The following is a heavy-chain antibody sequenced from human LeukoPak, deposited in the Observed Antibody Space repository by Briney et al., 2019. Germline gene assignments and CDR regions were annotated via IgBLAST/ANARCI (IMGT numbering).Heavy chain of an antibody. V-gene: IGHV3-21*01. J-gene: IGHJ4*02. CDR3: ARDAVTGYSSGWYKPYPFDS. CDR1: GFTFSSYS. Sequence: GGSLRLSCAASGFTFSSYSMNWVRQAPGKGLEWVSSISSSSSYIYQADSVRGRFTISRDNTKNSLYLQMSGLRAEDTAVYYCARDAVTGYSSGWYKPYPFDSWGQGTLVTVSS. D-gene: IGHD6-19*01. CDR2: ISSSSSYI.